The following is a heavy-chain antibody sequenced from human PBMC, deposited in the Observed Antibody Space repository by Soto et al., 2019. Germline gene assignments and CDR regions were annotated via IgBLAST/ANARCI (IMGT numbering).Heavy chain of an antibody. CDR1: GGSISSYY. V-gene: IGHV4-59*01. Sequence: LQTMSVTCTVAGGSISSYYWSWIRQPPGKGLEWIGYIYYSGSTNYNPSLKSRVTISVDTSKNQFSLKLSSVTAADTAAYYCAKDRDYLDYWGQGTLVTVSS. CDR3: AKDRDYLDY. J-gene: IGHJ4*02. CDR2: IYYSGST.